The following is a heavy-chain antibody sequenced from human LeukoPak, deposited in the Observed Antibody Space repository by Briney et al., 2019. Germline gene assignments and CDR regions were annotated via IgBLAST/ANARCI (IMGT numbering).Heavy chain of an antibody. CDR1: GFSFSSYG. Sequence: PGGSLRLSCAVSGFSFSSYGMSWVRQAPGKGLEWVSGVSGSGGRTYYADSVTGRFTISRDNSKNTLYLQMNSVRAEDTAVYYCAKDMDPKYFYDSSGSFDYGGQGTLVTVSS. J-gene: IGHJ4*02. CDR3: AKDMDPKYFYDSSGSFDY. V-gene: IGHV3-23*01. D-gene: IGHD3-22*01. CDR2: VSGSGGRT.